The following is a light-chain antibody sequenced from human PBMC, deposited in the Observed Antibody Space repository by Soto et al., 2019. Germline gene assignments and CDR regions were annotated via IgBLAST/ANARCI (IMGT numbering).Light chain of an antibody. CDR1: QSVSSN. J-gene: IGKJ3*01. Sequence: EIVLTQSTATLSLSPGERATLSCRASQSVSSNLASYQQKPGQAPRLLIYDASNRAAGITARFSGSGSGTNFTLNIGSLEPEDCAVYYCQHRSNWAPLITLGPGTKVDIK. CDR2: DAS. CDR3: QHRSNWAPLIT. V-gene: IGKV3-11*01.